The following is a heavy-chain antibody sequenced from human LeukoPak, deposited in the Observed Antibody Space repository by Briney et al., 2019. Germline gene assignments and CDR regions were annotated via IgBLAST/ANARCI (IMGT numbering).Heavy chain of an antibody. Sequence: ASVKVSCKASGYTFTGYYMHWVRQAPGQGLEWMGWINPNSGGTNYAQKFQGRVTMTRDTSISTAYMGLSRLRSDDTAVYYCARVDYYGSGSPPWDYWGQGTLVTVSS. V-gene: IGHV1-2*02. D-gene: IGHD3-10*01. CDR2: INPNSGGT. J-gene: IGHJ4*02. CDR3: ARVDYYGSGSPPWDY. CDR1: GYTFTGYY.